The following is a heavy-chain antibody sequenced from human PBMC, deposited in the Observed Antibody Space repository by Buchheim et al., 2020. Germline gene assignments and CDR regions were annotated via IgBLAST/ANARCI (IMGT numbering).Heavy chain of an antibody. D-gene: IGHD3-22*01. Sequence: EVHLLESGGGLVQPGGSLRLSCAASGFTFSSYGMSWVRQAPGKGLEWVSAISGSGGTTYYADSVKGRFTVSRDNSKNTLYFQMNSLRAEDTAVYYCAKGLYDSSGYYYSFDYWGQGTL. V-gene: IGHV3-23*01. J-gene: IGHJ4*02. CDR1: GFTFSSYG. CDR2: ISGSGGTT. CDR3: AKGLYDSSGYYYSFDY.